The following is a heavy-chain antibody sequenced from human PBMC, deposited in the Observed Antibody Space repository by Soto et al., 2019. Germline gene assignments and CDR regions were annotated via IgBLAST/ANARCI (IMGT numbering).Heavy chain of an antibody. CDR3: VRWSEF. D-gene: IGHD2-15*01. V-gene: IGHV3-74*01. CDR2: VDGDGSSI. CDR1: GFTFSGYW. Sequence: EVQLVESGGGLVRPGGSLRLSCAASGFTFSGYWMHWVRQAPGKGLEWVSRVDGDGSSITYADSVKGRFTISRDNAKNTLYLQMNSLRAEDTAVYYCVRWSEFWGQGTLVTVSS. J-gene: IGHJ4*02.